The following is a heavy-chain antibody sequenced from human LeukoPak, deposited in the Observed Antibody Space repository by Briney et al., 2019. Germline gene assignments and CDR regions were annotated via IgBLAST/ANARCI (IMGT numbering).Heavy chain of an antibody. CDR2: INHSGST. Sequence: SETLSLTCAVYGGSFSGYYWSWIRQPPGKGLEWIGEINHSGSTNYNPSLKSRVTISVDTSKNQFSLKLSSVTAADTAVYHCARGLTMVRGVRSSAFDIWGQGTTVTVSS. D-gene: IGHD3-10*01. V-gene: IGHV4-34*01. CDR1: GGSFSGYY. CDR3: ARGLTMVRGVRSSAFDI. J-gene: IGHJ3*02.